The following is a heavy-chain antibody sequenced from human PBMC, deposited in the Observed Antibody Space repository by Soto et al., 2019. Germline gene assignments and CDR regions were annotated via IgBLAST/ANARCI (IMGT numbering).Heavy chain of an antibody. Sequence: PGGSLRLSCAASGFTFSNAWMTWVRQAPGKGLEWVGRIKSKTDGGTTDYAAPVKGRFTISRDDSKNTLYLQMNSLKTEDTAVYYCTTDWFWYYYGSGSYRDPYDYWGQGTLVTVSS. CDR3: TTDWFWYYYGSGSYRDPYDY. CDR2: IKSKTDGGTT. CDR1: GFTFSNAW. J-gene: IGHJ4*02. V-gene: IGHV3-15*01. D-gene: IGHD3-10*01.